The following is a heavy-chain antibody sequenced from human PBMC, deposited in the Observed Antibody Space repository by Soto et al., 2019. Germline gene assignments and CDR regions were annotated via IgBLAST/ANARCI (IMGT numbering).Heavy chain of an antibody. CDR1: GGTFSSYT. Sequence: GASVKVSCKASGGTFSSYTISWVRQAPGQGLEWMGRIIPILGIANYAQKFQGRVTITADKSTSTAYMELSSLRSEDTAVYYCARMGRTDILTGYYFDYWGQGTLVTV. D-gene: IGHD3-9*01. CDR3: ARMGRTDILTGYYFDY. J-gene: IGHJ4*02. CDR2: IIPILGIA. V-gene: IGHV1-69*02.